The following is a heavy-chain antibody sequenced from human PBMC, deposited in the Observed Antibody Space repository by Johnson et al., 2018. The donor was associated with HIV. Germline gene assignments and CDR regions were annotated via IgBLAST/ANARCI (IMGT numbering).Heavy chain of an antibody. CDR3: ARDRLYSSGCYGTDAFDI. V-gene: IGHV3-66*01. D-gene: IGHD6-19*01. CDR1: GFTVSSNY. Sequence: VQLVESGGGLVQPGGSLRLSCAASGFTVSSNYMSWVRQAPGKGLEWVSVIYSGGNTYYADSVKGRFTISRDNSKNTLSLQMNSLRVEDTAVYYCARDRLYSSGCYGTDAFDIWGQGTMVTVSS. CDR2: IYSGGNT. J-gene: IGHJ3*02.